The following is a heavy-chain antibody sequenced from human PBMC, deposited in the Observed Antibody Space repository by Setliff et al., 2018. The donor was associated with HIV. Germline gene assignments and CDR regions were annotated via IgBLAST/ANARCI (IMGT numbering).Heavy chain of an antibody. V-gene: IGHV4-39*01. CDR2: LYYSGTT. Sequence: PSETLSLTCTVSGGSISSYYWGWIRQPPGKGLEWIGSLYYSGTTYYNPSLKSRLTISVDTSKNQFTLKLSSVTAADTAVYYCARRTLITGYDYWGQGTLVTVSS. CDR1: GGSISSYY. CDR3: ARRTLITGYDY. J-gene: IGHJ4*02. D-gene: IGHD3-16*01.